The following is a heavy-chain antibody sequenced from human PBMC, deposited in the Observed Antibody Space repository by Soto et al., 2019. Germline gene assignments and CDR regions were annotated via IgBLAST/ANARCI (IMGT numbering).Heavy chain of an antibody. CDR2: IDWDDDK. CDR1: GFSLSTSGMC. Sequence: SGPTLVNPTQALTLTCTFSGFSLSTSGMCVSWIRQPPGKALEWLALIDWDDDKYYSTSLKTRLTISKDTSKNQVVLTMTNMDPVDTATYYCARIGSDGYNLHFDYWGQGTLVTVSS. CDR3: ARIGSDGYNLHFDY. V-gene: IGHV2-70*01. J-gene: IGHJ4*02. D-gene: IGHD5-12*01.